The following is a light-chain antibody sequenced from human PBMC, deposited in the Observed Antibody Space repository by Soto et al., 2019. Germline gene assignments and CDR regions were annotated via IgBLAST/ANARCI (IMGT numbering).Light chain of an antibody. J-gene: IGLJ1*01. Sequence: QSALTQPASVSGSPGQSITISCTGTSSDVGSYNLVSWYQQHPGKAHKLMIYEVSKRSSGVSNRFSGSKSGNTASLTISGLHAEDEADYYCCSYAGSSTSYVFGTGTKLTVL. CDR2: EVS. CDR1: SSDVGSYNL. V-gene: IGLV2-23*02. CDR3: CSYAGSSTSYV.